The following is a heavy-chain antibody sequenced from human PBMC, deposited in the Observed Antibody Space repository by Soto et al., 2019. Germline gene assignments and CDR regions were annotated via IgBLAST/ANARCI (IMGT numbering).Heavy chain of an antibody. Sequence: SETLSLTCTVSGGSISSYYWSWIRQPPGKGLEWIGYIYYSGSTNYNPSLKSRVTISVDTSKNQFSLKLSSVTAADTAVYYCARLGYSSGWPTHNWFDPWGQGTLVTVSS. D-gene: IGHD6-19*01. CDR3: ARLGYSSGWPTHNWFDP. V-gene: IGHV4-59*01. CDR1: GGSISSYY. CDR2: IYYSGST. J-gene: IGHJ5*02.